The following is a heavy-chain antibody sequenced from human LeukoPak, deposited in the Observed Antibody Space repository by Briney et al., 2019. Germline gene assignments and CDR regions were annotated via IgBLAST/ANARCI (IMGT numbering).Heavy chain of an antibody. Sequence: SVKVSCKASGGTFSSYAISWVRQAPGQGLEWMGGIIPIFGTANYAQKFQGRVTITADKSTSTAYMELSSLRSEDTAVYYCARTLWFGELLHKKNYYYYYMDVWGKGTTVTISS. CDR1: GGTFSSYA. D-gene: IGHD3-10*01. J-gene: IGHJ6*03. V-gene: IGHV1-69*06. CDR2: IIPIFGTA. CDR3: ARTLWFGELLHKKNYYYYYMDV.